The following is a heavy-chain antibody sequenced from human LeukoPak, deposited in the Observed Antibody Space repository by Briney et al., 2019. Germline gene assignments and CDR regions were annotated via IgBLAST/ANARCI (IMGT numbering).Heavy chain of an antibody. CDR2: IYSGGST. CDR1: GFTFSSYA. Sequence: GGSLRLSCAASGFTFSSYAMSWVRQAPGKGLEWVSIIYSGGSTYYADSVKGRFTISRDNSKNTLYLQMNSLRAEDAAVYYCATLDSSAYYAYYYYYGMDVWGQGTTVTVSS. V-gene: IGHV3-53*01. CDR3: ATLDSSAYYAYYYYYGMDV. D-gene: IGHD3-22*01. J-gene: IGHJ6*02.